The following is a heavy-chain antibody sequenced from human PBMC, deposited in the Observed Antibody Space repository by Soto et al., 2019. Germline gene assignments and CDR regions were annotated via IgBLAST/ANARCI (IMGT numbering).Heavy chain of an antibody. CDR2: IYHSGST. D-gene: IGHD2-15*01. J-gene: IGHJ4*02. V-gene: IGHV4-4*02. CDR1: RGSITTANW. CDR3: ARRGGGVVLAATTPFDY. Sequence: QVPLQESGPRLVRPSGTLSLTCNVSRGSITTANWWNWVRQPPGRGLELIGEIYHSGSTNYNLSLKSRVTLSVDKSKNQFSLTLSSVTAADTAIYYCARRGGGVVLAATTPFDYWGQGILVTVSS.